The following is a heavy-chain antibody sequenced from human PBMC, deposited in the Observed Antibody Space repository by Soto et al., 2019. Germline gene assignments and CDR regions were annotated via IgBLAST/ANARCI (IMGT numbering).Heavy chain of an antibody. CDR3: ARGLSIAAAGTWFDP. J-gene: IGHJ5*02. CDR1: GGSFSGYY. V-gene: IGHV4-34*01. D-gene: IGHD6-13*01. Sequence: PSETLSLTCAVYGGSFSGYYWSWIRQPPGKGLEWIGEINHSGSTNYNPSLKSRVTISVDTSKNRFSLKLSSATAADTAVYYCARGLSIAAAGTWFDPWGQGTLVTVSS. CDR2: INHSGST.